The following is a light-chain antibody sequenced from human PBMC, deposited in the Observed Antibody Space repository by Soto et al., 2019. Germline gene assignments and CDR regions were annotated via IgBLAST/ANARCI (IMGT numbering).Light chain of an antibody. J-gene: IGKJ1*01. CDR1: QSVSRY. Sequence: EIVLTQSPATLSLSPGERGTLSCRASQSVSRYLAWYQQKRGQAPRLLXYDASNRATGIPARFSGSGSGTDFTLTISSLAPEDFEVYYCQQRSNWPRTCGQGTKVDIK. V-gene: IGKV3-11*01. CDR3: QQRSNWPRT. CDR2: DAS.